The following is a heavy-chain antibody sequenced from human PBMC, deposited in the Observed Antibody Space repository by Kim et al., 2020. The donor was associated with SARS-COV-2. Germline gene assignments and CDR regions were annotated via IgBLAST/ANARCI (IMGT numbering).Heavy chain of an antibody. CDR1: GYTFTSSG. CDR2: INAGNGDT. D-gene: IGHD1-26*01. J-gene: IGHJ4*02. V-gene: IGHV1-3*01. Sequence: ASVKVSCKTSGYTFTSSGIHWVRQAPGQRLEWMGWINAGNGDTKYSQRFQGRVTITRDTYATTGYMELSSLRSEDTAVYYCARLVGPTFYFDYWGQGTLVTVSS. CDR3: ARLVGPTFYFDY.